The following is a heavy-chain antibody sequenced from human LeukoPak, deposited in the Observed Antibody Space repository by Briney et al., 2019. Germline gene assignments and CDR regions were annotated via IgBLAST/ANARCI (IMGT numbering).Heavy chain of an antibody. CDR3: ARDQYDTWSRRGNFDS. Sequence: GALRLSCKASGFTFSNYAMNWVRQAPGKGLEWVSSITSVSSYKYYADSVKGRFTISRDNAKNSLYLQMNSLRVEDTAVFYCARDQYDTWSRRGNFDSWGQGTLVIVSS. J-gene: IGHJ4*02. CDR1: GFTFSNYA. D-gene: IGHD3-3*01. CDR2: ITSVSSYK. V-gene: IGHV3-21*04.